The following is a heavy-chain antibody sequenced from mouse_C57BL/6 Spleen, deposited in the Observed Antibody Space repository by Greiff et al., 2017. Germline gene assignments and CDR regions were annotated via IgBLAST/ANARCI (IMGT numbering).Heavy chain of an antibody. CDR1: GYTFTDYN. J-gene: IGHJ2*01. CDR3: AKGRVYYGSRDDFDY. Sequence: EVQLQESGPELVKPGASVKMSCKASGYTFTDYNMHWVKQSHGKSLEWIGYINPNNGGTSYNQKFKGKATLTVNKSSSTAYMELRSLTSEDSAVYYCAKGRVYYGSRDDFDYWGQGTTLTVSS. V-gene: IGHV1-22*01. CDR2: INPNNGGT. D-gene: IGHD2-1*01.